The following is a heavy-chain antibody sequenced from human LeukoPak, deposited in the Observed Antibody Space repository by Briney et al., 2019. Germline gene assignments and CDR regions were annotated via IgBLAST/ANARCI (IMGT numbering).Heavy chain of an antibody. D-gene: IGHD6-13*01. Sequence: GSLRLSCAASGFTFNNYNMNWVRQAPGKGLEWVSFISSSSGTIHYADSVKGRFTISRDNAKNSLYLQMNSLRAEDTAVYYCASGLAAAGRGYWGQGTLVTVSS. J-gene: IGHJ4*02. CDR2: ISSSSGTI. CDR1: GFTFNNYN. CDR3: ASGLAAAGRGY. V-gene: IGHV3-48*01.